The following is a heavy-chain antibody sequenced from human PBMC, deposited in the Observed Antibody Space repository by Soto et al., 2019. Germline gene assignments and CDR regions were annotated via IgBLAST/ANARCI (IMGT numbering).Heavy chain of an antibody. Sequence: EVQLVESGGGLVQPGGSLRLSCAASGFIVSSNYMSWVRQAPGKGLEWVSVLYSGGTTYYADSVRGRFTISRDNSKNTLYRQMNRLRAEDTAVYYCARALPGIAVNFDYWGQGTLVTVSS. D-gene: IGHD6-19*01. CDR3: ARALPGIAVNFDY. V-gene: IGHV3-66*01. CDR1: GFIVSSNY. CDR2: LYSGGTT. J-gene: IGHJ4*02.